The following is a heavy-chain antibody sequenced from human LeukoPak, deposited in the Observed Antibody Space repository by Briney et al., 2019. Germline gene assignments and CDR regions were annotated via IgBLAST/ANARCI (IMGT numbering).Heavy chain of an antibody. CDR1: GYTFTSYY. J-gene: IGHJ5*02. CDR3: AKDLRWDHPGFDP. V-gene: IGHV1-46*01. Sequence: ASVNVSCKASGYTFTSYYMHWVRQAPGQGLEWMGITNPGGGSTSYAQKFQDRVTMPRDTSTSTVYMDLSSLRSEDTAVYYCAKDLRWDHPGFDPWGQGTLVIVSS. CDR2: TNPGGGST. D-gene: IGHD4-23*01.